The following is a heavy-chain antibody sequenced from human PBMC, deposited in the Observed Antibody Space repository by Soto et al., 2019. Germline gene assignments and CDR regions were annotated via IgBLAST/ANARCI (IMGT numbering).Heavy chain of an antibody. J-gene: IGHJ6*02. CDR1: GYTFTGYH. Sequence: ASVKVSCKASGYTFTGYHMHWVRQAPGQGLAWMGWINPNSGGTNYAQKFQGRATMTRDTSISTAYMELSRLNSDDTAGYYCARATTGTRYYYYGMDVWGQGATVTVSS. D-gene: IGHD1-1*01. CDR2: INPNSGGT. CDR3: ARATTGTRYYYYGMDV. V-gene: IGHV1-2*02.